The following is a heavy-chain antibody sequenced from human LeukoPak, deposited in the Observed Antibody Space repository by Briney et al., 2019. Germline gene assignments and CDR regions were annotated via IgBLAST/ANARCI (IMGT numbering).Heavy chain of an antibody. CDR3: AKKEGDTYASLYMDD. Sequence: GRSLRLSCAAAGFTFSDFAMSWVRPVEGKGLEWDSGTIGSGATTLYADSGKGRITISRDNSKNTMFLQMNSLRAEDTATYYCAKKEGDTYASLYMDDWGKGTTVTVSS. J-gene: IGHJ6*03. V-gene: IGHV3-23*01. D-gene: IGHD2-21*02. CDR2: TIGSGATT. CDR1: GFTFSDFA.